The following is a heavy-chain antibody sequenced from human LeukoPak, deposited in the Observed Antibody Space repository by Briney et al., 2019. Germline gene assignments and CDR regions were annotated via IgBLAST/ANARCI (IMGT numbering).Heavy chain of an antibody. Sequence: SETLSLTCTVSGYSISNGYYWGWIRQPPGKGLEWIGSIYHSGSIYYNPSLKSRVTISVDTSKNQFSLKLSSVTAADTAVYYCASISPTEETDYWGQGTLVTVSS. J-gene: IGHJ4*02. D-gene: IGHD1-26*01. CDR2: IYHSGSI. CDR3: ASISPTEETDY. V-gene: IGHV4-38-2*02. CDR1: GYSISNGYY.